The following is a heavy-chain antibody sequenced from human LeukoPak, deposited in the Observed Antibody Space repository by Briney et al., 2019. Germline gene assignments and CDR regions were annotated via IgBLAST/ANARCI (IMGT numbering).Heavy chain of an antibody. J-gene: IGHJ4*02. CDR3: ARHTAGYSSGWDY. CDR1: GGSISSYY. CDR2: IYYSGST. D-gene: IGHD6-19*01. Sequence: SETLSLTCTVSGGSISSYYWSWIRQPPGKGLEWIGYIYYSGSTNYNPSLKSRVTISVDTSKNQFSLKLSSVTAADTAVYYCARHTAGYSSGWDYWGQGTLDTVSS. V-gene: IGHV4-59*08.